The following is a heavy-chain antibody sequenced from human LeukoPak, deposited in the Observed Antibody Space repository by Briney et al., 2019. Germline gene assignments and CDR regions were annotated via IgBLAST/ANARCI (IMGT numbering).Heavy chain of an antibody. CDR3: AKDLEGEEDY. D-gene: IGHD3-16*01. CDR1: GFTFSSYG. Sequence: GTLRLSCAASGFTFSSYGMSWVRQAPGKGLEWVSAISGSGGSTYYADSVKGRFTISRVNSKNTLYLQMNSLRAEDTAVYYCAKDLEGEEDYWGQGTLVTVSS. V-gene: IGHV3-23*01. CDR2: ISGSGGST. J-gene: IGHJ4*02.